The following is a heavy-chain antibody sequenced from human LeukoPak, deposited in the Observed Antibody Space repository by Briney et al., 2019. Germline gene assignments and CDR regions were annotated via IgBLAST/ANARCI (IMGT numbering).Heavy chain of an antibody. V-gene: IGHV3-23*01. Sequence: GGSLRLSCAASGFTFSSYAMSWVRQAPGKGLEWVSFISGSGGSTHYADSVKGQFTISRDNSKNTLYLQMNSLRDEDTAVYYCATGPSGSYGGYYNMDVWGQGTTVTVSS. CDR3: ATGPSGSYGGYYNMDV. J-gene: IGHJ6*02. D-gene: IGHD1-26*01. CDR2: ISGSGGST. CDR1: GFTFSSYA.